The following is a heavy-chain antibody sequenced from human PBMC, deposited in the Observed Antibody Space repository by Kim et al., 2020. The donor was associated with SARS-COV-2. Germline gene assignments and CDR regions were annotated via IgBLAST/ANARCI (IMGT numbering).Heavy chain of an antibody. V-gene: IGHV3-13*04. D-gene: IGHD3-10*01. J-gene: IGHJ6*02. CDR2: IGTAGET. CDR3: ARGIHSWLGVDV. Sequence: GGSLRLSCAASGFIFGGHDMHWVRQGTGKGLEWVSAIGTAGETFYEESVKGRFIISRENGKNSLYLQMDNLRAGDTAVYYCARGIHSWLGVDVWGQGTTGAVSS. CDR1: GFIFGGHD.